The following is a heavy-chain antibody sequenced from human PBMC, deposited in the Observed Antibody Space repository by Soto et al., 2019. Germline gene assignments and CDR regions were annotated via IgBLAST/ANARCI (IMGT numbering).Heavy chain of an antibody. CDR2: IKQDGSEK. CDR1: GFTFSSYW. Sequence: PGGSLRLSCAASGFTFSSYWMSWVRQAPGKGLEWVANIKQDGSEKYYVDPVKGRFTISRDNAKNSLYLQMNSLRAEDTAVYYCARDQVTMVRGVILSYYYYGMDVWGQGTTVTV. D-gene: IGHD3-10*01. CDR3: ARDQVTMVRGVILSYYYYGMDV. J-gene: IGHJ6*02. V-gene: IGHV3-7*01.